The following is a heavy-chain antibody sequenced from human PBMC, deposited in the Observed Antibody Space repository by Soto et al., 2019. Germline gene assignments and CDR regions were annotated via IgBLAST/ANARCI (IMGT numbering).Heavy chain of an antibody. V-gene: IGHV1-3*01. D-gene: IGHD6-19*01. Sequence: ASVKVSCKASGYTFTSCAMHWVRQAPGQRLEWMGWINAGNGNTKYSQKFQGRVTITRDTSASTAYMELSSLRSEDTAVYYCARGTLPGYSSGWYSYYYYGMDVWGQGTTVTVSS. CDR2: INAGNGNT. CDR1: GYTFTSCA. J-gene: IGHJ6*02. CDR3: ARGTLPGYSSGWYSYYYYGMDV.